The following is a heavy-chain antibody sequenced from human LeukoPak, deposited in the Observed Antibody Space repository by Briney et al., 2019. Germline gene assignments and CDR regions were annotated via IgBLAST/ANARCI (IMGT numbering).Heavy chain of an antibody. CDR1: GYTFPSYG. V-gene: IGHV1-18*01. J-gene: IGHJ6*03. CDR2: ISPYNGNT. Sequence: ASVKVSFKASGYTFPSYGISWVRQAPGQGLEWMGWISPYNGNTNYAQKLQGRVTMTTDTSTSTAYMELRSLRSDDTAVYYCARVGVKLAVAKNYYYYYYMDVWGKGTTVTVSS. D-gene: IGHD6-19*01. CDR3: ARVGVKLAVAKNYYYYYYMDV.